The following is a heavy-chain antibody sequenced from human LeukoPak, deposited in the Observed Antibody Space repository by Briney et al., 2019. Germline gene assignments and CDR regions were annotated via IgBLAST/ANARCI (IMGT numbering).Heavy chain of an antibody. J-gene: IGHJ4*02. CDR3: ARVSAYGDSDSFDY. CDR1: GGSFSGYY. D-gene: IGHD4-17*01. V-gene: IGHV4-34*01. Sequence: SETLSLTCAVYGGSFSGYYWSWIRQPPGKGLEWIGEINHSGSTNYNPSLKSRVTISVDTSKNQFSLKLGSVTAADTAVYYCARVSAYGDSDSFDYWGQGTLVTVSS. CDR2: INHSGST.